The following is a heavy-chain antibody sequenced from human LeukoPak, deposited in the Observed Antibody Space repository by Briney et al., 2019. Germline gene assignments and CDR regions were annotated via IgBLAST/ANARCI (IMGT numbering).Heavy chain of an antibody. CDR2: INPNSGGT. CDR1: GYTFTGYY. Sequence: ASVKVSCKASGYTFTGYYMHWVRQAPGQGLEWMGWINPNSGGTNYAQKFQGRVTMTRDTSISTAYMELSRLRSDDTAVYYCAREEYSSGWAYYFDYWGQGTLVTVSS. CDR3: AREEYSSGWAYYFDY. J-gene: IGHJ4*02. D-gene: IGHD6-19*01. V-gene: IGHV1-2*02.